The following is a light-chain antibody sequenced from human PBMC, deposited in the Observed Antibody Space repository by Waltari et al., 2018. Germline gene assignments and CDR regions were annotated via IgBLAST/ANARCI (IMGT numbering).Light chain of an antibody. V-gene: IGLV1-44*01. Sequence: QSVLTQPPSASGTPAPRVTISCSGRSSDIGSNTVTWYQHLPGTAPRLLIYNNYYRPSGVPDRFSGSKSGTSASLAISGLQSEDEAVFYCATWDDSLKGLVFGSGTKVTVL. CDR3: ATWDDSLKGLV. J-gene: IGLJ1*01. CDR2: NNY. CDR1: SSDIGSNT.